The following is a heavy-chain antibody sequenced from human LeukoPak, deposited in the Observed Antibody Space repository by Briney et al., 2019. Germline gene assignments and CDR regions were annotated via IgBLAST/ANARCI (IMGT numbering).Heavy chain of an antibody. D-gene: IGHD2-15*01. J-gene: IGHJ4*02. CDR3: AREPRDCTGGTCQSAGGYYFYY. Sequence: GGSLRLSCAASGFTFSNYAMSWVRQAPGKGLGWVSGISASGGSYYADSVKGRFTVSRDISKTTLYLQMNSLRAEDTAVYFCAREPRDCTGGTCQSAGGYYFYYWSQGTLVTVSS. V-gene: IGHV3-23*01. CDR1: GFTFSNYA. CDR2: ISASGGS.